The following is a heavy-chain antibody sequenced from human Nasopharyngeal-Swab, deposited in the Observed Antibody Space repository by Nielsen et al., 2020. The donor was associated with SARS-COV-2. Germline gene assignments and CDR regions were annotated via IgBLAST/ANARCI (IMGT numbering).Heavy chain of an antibody. CDR2: ISSSGTST. Sequence: WVRQAPGQGLEWMAYISSSGTSTNYAPNIQGRVTMTRDTATSTIYMELSSLTSEDTAVYYCAGEGSGEKTFDFWGQGTLVTVSS. CDR3: AGEGSGEKTFDF. D-gene: IGHD6-19*01. V-gene: IGHV1-46*01. J-gene: IGHJ4*02.